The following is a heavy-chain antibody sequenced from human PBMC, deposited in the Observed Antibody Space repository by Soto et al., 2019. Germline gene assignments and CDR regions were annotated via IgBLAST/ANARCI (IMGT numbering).Heavy chain of an antibody. V-gene: IGHV1-69*01. J-gene: IGHJ3*01. Sequence: QVQLIQSEAEVKKPGSSVRVSCTASGGIFGSHGFSWVRQAPGQRLAWVGGFIPIFRTLTYTEKFQARVRIAAYESTNTVYLDLSSLTAEDTAVYYCVRDRRIYYSDPHDEFVASDYEVWGQGTMVSVSS. CDR1: GGIFGSHG. D-gene: IGHD3-22*01. CDR3: VRDRRIYYSDPHDEFVASDYEV. CDR2: FIPIFRTL.